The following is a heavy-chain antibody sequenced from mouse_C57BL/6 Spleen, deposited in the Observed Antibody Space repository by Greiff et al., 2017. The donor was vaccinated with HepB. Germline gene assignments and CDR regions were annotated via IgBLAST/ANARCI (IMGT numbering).Heavy chain of an antibody. CDR1: GFTFSSYA. D-gene: IGHD3-3*01. Sequence: DVKLVESGGGLVKPGGSLKLSCAASGFTFSSYAMSWVRQTPEKRLEWVATISDGGSYTYYPDNVKGRFTISRDNAKNNLYLQMSHLKSEDTAMYYCARDTPTRTGWYFDVWGTGTTVTVSS. CDR2: ISDGGSYT. J-gene: IGHJ1*03. CDR3: ARDTPTRTGWYFDV. V-gene: IGHV5-4*01.